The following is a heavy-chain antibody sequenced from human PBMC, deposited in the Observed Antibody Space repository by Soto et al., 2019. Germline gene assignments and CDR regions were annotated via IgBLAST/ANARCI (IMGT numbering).Heavy chain of an antibody. CDR1: GDSISSYS. J-gene: IGHJ6*02. CDR2: LYTSGST. CDR3: RGYSYYDSYGIDV. D-gene: IGHD5-12*01. Sequence: QVQLLESGPGLVKPSETLSLTCTVSGDSISSYSWSWIRQVAGKGLEWIGRLYTSGSTKYSPSLKSRVTMSVDASKNQFSMRLSSVTAADTAVYYCRGYSYYDSYGIDVWGQGTTVTVSS. V-gene: IGHV4-4*07.